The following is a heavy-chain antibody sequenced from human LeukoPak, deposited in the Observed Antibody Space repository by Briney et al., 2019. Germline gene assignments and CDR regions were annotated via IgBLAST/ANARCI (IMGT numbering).Heavy chain of an antibody. V-gene: IGHV3-7*01. Sequence: GGSLRLSCAASGFTFSSFSMSWVRQAPGKGLEWVANIKQDESEKYYVDSVKGRFTISRDNAKNSVFLQMNSLRAEDTAVYYCAKQYYYDSSGDAFDIWGQGTMVTVSS. D-gene: IGHD3-22*01. J-gene: IGHJ3*02. CDR3: AKQYYYDSSGDAFDI. CDR2: IKQDESEK. CDR1: GFTFSSFS.